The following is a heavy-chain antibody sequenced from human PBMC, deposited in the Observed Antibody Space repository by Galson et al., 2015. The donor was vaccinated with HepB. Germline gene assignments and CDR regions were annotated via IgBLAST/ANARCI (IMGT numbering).Heavy chain of an antibody. D-gene: IGHD2-21*01. J-gene: IGHJ6*03. Sequence: SLRLSCAASGFTFSDYYMSWIRQAPGKGLEWVSYISSSGSTIYYADPVKGRFTISRDNAKNSLYLQMNSLRAEDTAVYYCARDRLAYCESDGDCLNYMDVWGKGTTVTVSS. CDR2: ISSSGSTI. CDR3: ARDRLAYCESDGDCLNYMDV. V-gene: IGHV3-11*01. CDR1: GFTFSDYY.